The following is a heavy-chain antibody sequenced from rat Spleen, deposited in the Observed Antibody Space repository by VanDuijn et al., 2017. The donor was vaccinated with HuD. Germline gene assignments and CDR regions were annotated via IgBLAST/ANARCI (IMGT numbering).Heavy chain of an antibody. CDR1: GFTFSNYY. V-gene: IGHV5-27*01. D-gene: IGHD4-2*01. J-gene: IGHJ1*01. CDR3: TTVVGDSYWYFDF. Sequence: EVQLVESGGGLVQPGRSLKLSCAASGFTFSNYYMAWVRQAPTKGLEWVAYISTGGGSTYYRDSVQGRFTISRDNAKSTLYLQMDSLRSEDTATYYCTTVVGDSYWYFDFWGPGTMVTVSS. CDR2: ISTGGGST.